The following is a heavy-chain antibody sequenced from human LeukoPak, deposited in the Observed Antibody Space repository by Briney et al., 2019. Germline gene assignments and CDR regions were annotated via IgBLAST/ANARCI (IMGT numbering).Heavy chain of an antibody. J-gene: IGHJ6*02. Sequence: SETLSLTCTVSGDSTSNFYWTWIRQSPGKGLEWIGNIHYSGSSVYNPSLKSRGTISIDTSRRQFFLKLNSVTAADTAVYYCXXXXXXVXGSPNYYYYGMDVWGQGTTVTVSS. V-gene: IGHV4-59*03. CDR2: IHYSGSS. CDR1: GDSTSNFY. D-gene: IGHD6-19*01. CDR3: XXXXXXVXGSPNYYYYGMDV.